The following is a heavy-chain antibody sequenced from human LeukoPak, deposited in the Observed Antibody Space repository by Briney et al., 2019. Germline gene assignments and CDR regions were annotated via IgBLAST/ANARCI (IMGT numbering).Heavy chain of an antibody. D-gene: IGHD2-15*01. Sequence: SETLSLTCTVSGGSISSTTYYCGWIRQPPGKGLEWIGSSYYSGSTYYNPSLKSRVTISVDTSKNQFSLKLSSVTAADTAVYYCARHLLGDCSRGNCYYLDFWGQGTLVTVSS. CDR2: SYYSGST. CDR1: GGSISSTTYY. J-gene: IGHJ4*02. CDR3: ARHLLGDCSRGNCYYLDF. V-gene: IGHV4-39*01.